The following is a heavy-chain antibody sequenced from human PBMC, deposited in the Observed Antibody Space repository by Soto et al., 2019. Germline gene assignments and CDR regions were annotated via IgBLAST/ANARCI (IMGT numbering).Heavy chain of an antibody. Sequence: QVQLQESGPGLVKPSGTLSLTCAVSNGSISSSNWWSWVRQPPVKGLEWIGEIYHSGSTNYNPSLNRRVIISVDKSKNQFPLKHGSVAAADTAVYYSASAGDQNSDYFDYWGQGTLVTVSS. V-gene: IGHV4-4*02. D-gene: IGHD3-16*01. J-gene: IGHJ4*02. CDR3: ASAGDQNSDYFDY. CDR1: NGSISSSNW. CDR2: IYHSGST.